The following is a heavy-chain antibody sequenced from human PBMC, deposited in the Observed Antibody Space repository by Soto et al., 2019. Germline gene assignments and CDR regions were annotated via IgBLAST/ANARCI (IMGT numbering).Heavy chain of an antibody. Sequence: GGSLRLSCAASGFTFSSYAMHWVRQAPGKGLEWVAVISYDGSNKYYADSVKGRFTISRDNSKNTLYLQMNSLRAEDTAVYYCERESGGYYKGRYFDYWGQGTLVTVSS. V-gene: IGHV3-30-3*01. CDR3: ERESGGYYKGRYFDY. J-gene: IGHJ4*02. CDR2: ISYDGSNK. CDR1: GFTFSSYA. D-gene: IGHD3-3*01.